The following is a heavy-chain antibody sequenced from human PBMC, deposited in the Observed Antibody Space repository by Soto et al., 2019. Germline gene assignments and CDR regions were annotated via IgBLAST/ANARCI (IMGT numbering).Heavy chain of an antibody. D-gene: IGHD5-12*01. CDR2: INAGNGNT. V-gene: IGHV1-3*01. CDR1: GYTFTSYA. CDR3: ARDSLEIVATIGYYFDY. Sequence: QVQLVQSGAEVKKPGASVKVSCKASGYTFTSYAMHWVRQAPGQRLEWMGWINAGNGNTKYSQKFQGRVTITRDTSASTDYMELSSLRSEDTAVYYCARDSLEIVATIGYYFDYWGQGTLVTVSS. J-gene: IGHJ4*02.